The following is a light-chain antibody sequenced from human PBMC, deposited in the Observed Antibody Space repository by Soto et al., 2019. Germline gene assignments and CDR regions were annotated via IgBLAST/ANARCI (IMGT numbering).Light chain of an antibody. J-gene: IGLJ2*01. CDR3: CSYSYGSTLV. Sequence: QSALTQPASVSGSSGQSITISCTGTSSDVGSYNLVSWHQQHPGKAPKLIIYEGDKRPSGVSNRFSGSKSGNTASLTISGLQAEDEADYYRCSYSYGSTLVFGGGTKLTVL. V-gene: IGLV2-23*01. CDR1: SSDVGSYNL. CDR2: EGD.